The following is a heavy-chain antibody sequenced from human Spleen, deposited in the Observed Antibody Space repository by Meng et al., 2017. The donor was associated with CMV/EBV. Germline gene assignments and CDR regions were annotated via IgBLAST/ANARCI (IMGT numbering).Heavy chain of an antibody. CDR1: GYTFTNYD. CDR3: ARNPPSTLDFDY. D-gene: IGHD3-16*01. J-gene: IGHJ4*02. CDR2: MNPSTGAT. Sequence: ASVKVSCKASGYTFTNYDFNWVRQATGQGLEWMGWMNPSTGATGYAQKFQGRVTMTGDTSISTAYMELSSLRSEDTAVYYCARNPPSTLDFDYWGQGTVVTVSS. V-gene: IGHV1-8*01.